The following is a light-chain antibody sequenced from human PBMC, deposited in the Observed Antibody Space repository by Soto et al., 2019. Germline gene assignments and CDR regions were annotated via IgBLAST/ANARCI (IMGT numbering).Light chain of an antibody. CDR3: QQYHSSPYT. V-gene: IGKV4-1*01. Sequence: VLTQSPSSLAVSLGERATVNCRSSQSVLDNSTNKSYLAWYQKKPGHPPKLLVHWASVREAGVPDRFSGGGSGTDFTLTISSLQAEDVAVYYCQQYHSSPYTFGQGTKLEIK. J-gene: IGKJ2*01. CDR1: QSVLDNSTNKSY. CDR2: WAS.